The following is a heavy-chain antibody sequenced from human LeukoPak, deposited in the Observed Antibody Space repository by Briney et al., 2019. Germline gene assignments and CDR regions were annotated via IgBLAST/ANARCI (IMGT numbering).Heavy chain of an antibody. CDR2: ISTFNGNT. D-gene: IGHD3/OR15-3a*01. V-gene: IGHV1-18*01. J-gene: IGHJ6*02. Sequence: ASVKVSCKASGYNFTNNGISWVRQAPGQGLEWMGWISTFNGNTYYEQKFRGRITMTTDTSTSTAYMELRSLRSDDTAVYYCARDVDFHYFYDCGMDVWGQGTTVTVSS. CDR1: GYNFTNNG. CDR3: ARDVDFHYFYDCGMDV.